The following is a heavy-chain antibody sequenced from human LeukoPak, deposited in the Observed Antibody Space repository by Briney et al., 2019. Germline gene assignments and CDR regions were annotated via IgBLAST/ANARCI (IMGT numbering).Heavy chain of an antibody. D-gene: IGHD3-16*02. V-gene: IGHV1-2*02. CDR2: INPNTGDT. Sequence: ASVRVSCKASGYTFTGYYIHWVRQAPGQGLEWMGWINPNTGDTNYAQKFQGRVTMTRDTSISTAYMELSRLRSDDTAVYYCARDYDYVWGSYRSEAFDIWGQGTMVTVSS. J-gene: IGHJ3*02. CDR3: ARDYDYVWGSYRSEAFDI. CDR1: GYTFTGYY.